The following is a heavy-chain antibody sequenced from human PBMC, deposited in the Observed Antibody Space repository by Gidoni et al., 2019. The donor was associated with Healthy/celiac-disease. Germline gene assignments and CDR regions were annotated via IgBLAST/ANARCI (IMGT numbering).Heavy chain of an antibody. CDR3: AKDQGRYGQKGLFDY. D-gene: IGHD5-18*01. J-gene: IGHJ4*02. V-gene: IGHV3-23*01. CDR2: IRGSGGST. CDR1: AFTFCSYA. Sequence: EVQLLESAGGLVQPGGSLPLSCPASAFTFCSYAMSWVRQAPGKGVGWVLAIRGSGGSTDYADSVKGRFTISRDNSKNTLYLQMNSLRAEDTAVYYWAKDQGRYGQKGLFDYWGQGTLVTVSS.